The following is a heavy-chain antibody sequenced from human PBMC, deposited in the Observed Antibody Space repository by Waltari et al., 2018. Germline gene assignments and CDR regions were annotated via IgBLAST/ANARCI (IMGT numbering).Heavy chain of an antibody. CDR1: GGSISSSSYY. J-gene: IGHJ5*02. CDR2: IYYSGST. CDR3: ARHDIISNWFDP. D-gene: IGHD3-10*01. V-gene: IGHV4-39*07. Sequence: QLQLQESGPGLVTPSETLSLTCTVSGGSISSSSYYWGWIRQPPGKGLEWIGSIYYSGSTYYNPSLKSRVTISVDTSKNQFSLKLSSVTAADTAVYYCARHDIISNWFDPWGQGTLVTVSS.